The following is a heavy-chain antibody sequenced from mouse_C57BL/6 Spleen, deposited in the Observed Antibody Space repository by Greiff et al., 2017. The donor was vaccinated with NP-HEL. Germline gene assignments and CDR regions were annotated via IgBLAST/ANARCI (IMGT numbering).Heavy chain of an antibody. V-gene: IGHV3-6*01. CDR2: ISYDGSN. CDR1: GYSITSGYY. J-gene: IGHJ4*01. CDR3: AIITTVGYAMDY. D-gene: IGHD1-2*01. Sequence: EVQGVESGPGLVKPSQSLSLTCSVTGYSITSGYYWNWIRQFPGNKLEWMGYISYDGSNNYNPSLKNRISITRDTSKNQFFLKLNSVTTEDTATYYCAIITTVGYAMDYWGQGTSVTVSS.